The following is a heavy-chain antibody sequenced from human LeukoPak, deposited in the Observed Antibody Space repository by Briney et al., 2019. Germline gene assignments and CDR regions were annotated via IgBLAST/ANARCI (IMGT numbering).Heavy chain of an antibody. CDR2: INTHNGNT. CDR3: ARDTPQHLKRYDY. CDR1: GYNFDKFG. V-gene: IGHV1-18*01. Sequence: GASVKVSCKASGYNFDKFGIAWVRQAPGQGLEWMGWINTHNGNTKYAQQYQGRVTMTTDTSTSTVYMELRGLRSDDTAVYFCARDTPQHLKRYDYWGQGTQVTVSS. D-gene: IGHD6-13*01. J-gene: IGHJ4*02.